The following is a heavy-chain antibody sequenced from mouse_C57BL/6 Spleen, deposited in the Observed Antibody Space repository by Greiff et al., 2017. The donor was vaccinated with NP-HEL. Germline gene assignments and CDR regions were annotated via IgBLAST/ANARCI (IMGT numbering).Heavy chain of an antibody. CDR1: GYTFTSYW. CDR2: IHLNSGST. D-gene: IGHD1-1*01. J-gene: IGHJ1*03. CDR3: AREGPYYGSSWYFDV. V-gene: IGHV1-64*01. Sequence: QVQLQQPGAELVKPGASVKLSCKASGYTFTSYWMHWVKQRPGQGLEWIGMIHLNSGSTNYNEKFKSKATLTVDKSSSTAYMQLSSLTSEDSAVYYCAREGPYYGSSWYFDVWGTGTTVTVSS.